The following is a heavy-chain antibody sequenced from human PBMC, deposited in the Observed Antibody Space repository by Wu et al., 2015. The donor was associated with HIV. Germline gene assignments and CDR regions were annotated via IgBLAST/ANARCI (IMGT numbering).Heavy chain of an antibody. CDR3: ARDGVATLVGGLDAFDI. Sequence: QVQLVQSGAEVKKPGSSVKVSCKASGGTFSSYAISWVRQAPGQGLEWMGGIIPIFGTANYAQKFQGRVTITTDESTSTAYMELSSLRSEDTAVYYCARDGVATLVGGLDAFDIWGQGTMVTVSS. V-gene: IGHV1-69*05. CDR2: IIPIFGTA. J-gene: IGHJ3*02. CDR1: GGTFSSYA. D-gene: IGHD5-12*01.